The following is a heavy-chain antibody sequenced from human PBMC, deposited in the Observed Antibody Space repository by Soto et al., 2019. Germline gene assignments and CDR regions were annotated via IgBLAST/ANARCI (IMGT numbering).Heavy chain of an antibody. Sequence: QVQLVQSGAEVKKPGSSVRVSCKASGGTFSSSYAISWVRQAPRQGPEWMGGIIPIFGTPIYAEKFQCRVTITADEPTSTVYMELSSLRSDDTAVYYCAREHPGGGGYYFDFWGQGTLVTVSS. CDR1: GGTFSSSYA. V-gene: IGHV1-69*12. CDR3: AREHPGGGGYYFDF. CDR2: IIPIFGTP. D-gene: IGHD2-15*01. J-gene: IGHJ4*02.